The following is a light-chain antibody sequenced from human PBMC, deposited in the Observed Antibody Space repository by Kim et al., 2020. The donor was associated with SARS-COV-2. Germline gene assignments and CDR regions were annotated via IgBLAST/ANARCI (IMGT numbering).Light chain of an antibody. V-gene: IGLV1-47*02. CDR3: AAWDDSLSGAV. CDR2: SNN. CDR1: SSNIGINY. J-gene: IGLJ3*02. Sequence: GQRVTISCSGSSSNIGINYVYWYQRLPGAAPKLVIHSNNQRPSGVPDRFSGSKSGTSASLAISGLQSEDEADYYCAAWDDSLSGAVFGGGTKLTAL.